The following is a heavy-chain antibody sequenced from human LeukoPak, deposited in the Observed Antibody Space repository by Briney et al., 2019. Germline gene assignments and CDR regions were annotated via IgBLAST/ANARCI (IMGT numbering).Heavy chain of an antibody. CDR1: GGSISSYY. V-gene: IGHV4-59*08. D-gene: IGHD5-12*01. CDR2: IYYSGST. J-gene: IGHJ6*02. Sequence: SETLSLTCTVSGGSISSYYWSWIRQPLGKGLEWIGYIYYSGSTNYNPSLKSRVTISVDTSKNQFSPKLSSATAADTAVYYCARHVATTWDYYYGMDVWGQGTTVTVSS. CDR3: ARHVATTWDYYYGMDV.